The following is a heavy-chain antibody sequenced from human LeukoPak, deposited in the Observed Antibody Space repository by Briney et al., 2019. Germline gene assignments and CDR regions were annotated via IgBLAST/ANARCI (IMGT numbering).Heavy chain of an antibody. CDR1: GFTFSSYV. CDR3: ASGNYGQFDS. D-gene: IGHD3-10*01. V-gene: IGHV3-48*02. Sequence: GGSLRLSCAASGFTFSSYVMSWVRQAPGKGLEWVSSISSDSSMIYYADSVKGRFTISRDNAKNSLYLQMSGLRDEDTAVYFCASGNYGQFDSWGQGTLVTVSS. CDR2: ISSDSSMI. J-gene: IGHJ4*02.